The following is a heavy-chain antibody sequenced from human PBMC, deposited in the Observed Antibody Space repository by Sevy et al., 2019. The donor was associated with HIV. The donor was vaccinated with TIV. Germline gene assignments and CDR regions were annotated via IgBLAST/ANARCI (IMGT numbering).Heavy chain of an antibody. CDR3: AKSAGSSSSGFDY. J-gene: IGHJ4*02. D-gene: IGHD6-6*01. CDR2: ISYDGSNK. CDR1: GFTFSSYG. V-gene: IGHV3-30*18. Sequence: GGSLRLSCAASGFTFSSYGMHWVRQAPGKGLEWVAVISYDGSNKYYADSVKGRFTISRDNGKNTLYLQMNSLRAEDTAVYYCAKSAGSSSSGFDYWGQGTLVTVSS.